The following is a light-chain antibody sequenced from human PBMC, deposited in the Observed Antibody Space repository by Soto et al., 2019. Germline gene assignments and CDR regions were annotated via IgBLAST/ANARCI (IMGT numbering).Light chain of an antibody. J-gene: IGKJ4*01. V-gene: IGKV3-11*01. CDR3: QQRSDCPLT. Sequence: EVVLTQSPATLSSSPGESVTLSCRASQSINTYLAWYQQKPGQAPRLLIYDASYRAAGIPSRFSGSWSGTDFTLTISSLEPADFAIYHCQQRSDCPLTFGGGTNVEI. CDR1: QSINTY. CDR2: DAS.